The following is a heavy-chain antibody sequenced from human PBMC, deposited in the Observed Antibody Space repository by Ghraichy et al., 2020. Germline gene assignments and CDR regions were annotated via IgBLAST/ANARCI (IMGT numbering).Heavy chain of an antibody. CDR3: GRLRGESV. CDR1: GYTFSSYW. D-gene: IGHD3-10*01. Sequence: GESLNISCAASGYTFSSYWMHWVRQAPGKGLVSVSIINPDGSITKYADSVKGRFTIYRDNAKNTLYLQMNSLRAEDTAVYYCGRLRGESVWGQGTTVTVSS. CDR2: INPDGSIT. V-gene: IGHV3-74*03. J-gene: IGHJ6*02.